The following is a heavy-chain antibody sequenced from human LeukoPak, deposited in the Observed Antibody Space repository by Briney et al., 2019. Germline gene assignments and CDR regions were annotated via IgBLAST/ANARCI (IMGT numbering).Heavy chain of an antibody. D-gene: IGHD2-21*02. CDR1: GYTFASYG. Sequence: ASVKVSCKASGYTFASYGISWVRQAPGQGLEWMGWISAYNGNTNYAQKLQGRVTMTTDTSTSTAYMELRSLRSDDTAVYYCAREFAYCGGDCPLRWFDPWGQGTLVTVSS. CDR3: AREFAYCGGDCPLRWFDP. J-gene: IGHJ5*02. V-gene: IGHV1-18*01. CDR2: ISAYNGNT.